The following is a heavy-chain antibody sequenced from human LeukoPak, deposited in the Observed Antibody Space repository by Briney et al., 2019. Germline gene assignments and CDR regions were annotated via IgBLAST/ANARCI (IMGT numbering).Heavy chain of an antibody. V-gene: IGHV3-21*01. CDR1: GFTFSSYS. D-gene: IGHD6-13*01. CDR2: ISSSSSYI. J-gene: IGHJ6*03. Sequence: GGSLRLSCAASGFTFSSYSMNWVRQAPGKGPEWVSSISSSSSYIYYADSVKGRFTISRDNAKNSLYLQMNSLRAEDTAVYYCARVGQQLGYYYYYMDVWGKGTAVTVSS. CDR3: ARVGQQLGYYYYYMDV.